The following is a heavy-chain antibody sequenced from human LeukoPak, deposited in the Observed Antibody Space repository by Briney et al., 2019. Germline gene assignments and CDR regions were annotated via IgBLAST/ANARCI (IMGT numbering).Heavy chain of an antibody. V-gene: IGHV3-74*01. CDR1: GFTFSIYW. Sequence: GGSLRLSCAASGFTFSIYWMHWVRQPPGKGLVWVSRINPDGSHTNYADSVKGRFTISRDNAKNTLYLQMNSLRAEDTAVHYCVRDLGGPRDYWGQGTLVTVSS. CDR3: VRDLGGPRDY. J-gene: IGHJ4*02. D-gene: IGHD1-26*01. CDR2: INPDGSHT.